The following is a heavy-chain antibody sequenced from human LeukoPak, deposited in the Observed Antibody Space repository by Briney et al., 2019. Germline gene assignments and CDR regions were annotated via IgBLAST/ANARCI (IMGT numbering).Heavy chain of an antibody. J-gene: IGHJ4*02. CDR2: IYYSGST. CDR1: GGSISSGDYY. Sequence: SETLSLTCTVSGGSISSGDYYWSWIRQPPGKGLEWIGYIYYSGSTYYNPSLKSRVTISVDTSKNQFSLKLSSVTAADTAVYYCARARDTSHCLDYWGQGTLVTVSS. CDR3: ARARDTSHCLDY. V-gene: IGHV4-30-4*08. D-gene: IGHD2-2*01.